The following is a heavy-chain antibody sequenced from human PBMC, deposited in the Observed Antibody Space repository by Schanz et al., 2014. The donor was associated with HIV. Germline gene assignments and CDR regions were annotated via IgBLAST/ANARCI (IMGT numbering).Heavy chain of an antibody. CDR2: ISHSGIT. D-gene: IGHD2-15*01. CDR1: GGSISSGDYS. J-gene: IGHJ4*02. V-gene: IGHV4-30-2*01. Sequence: QLQLQESGSGLVKPSQTLSLTCAVSGGSISSGDYSWSWIRQPPGKGLEWIGYISHSGITYYSPSLKRRVTISIGRPSNQFSLKLSSVTAADTAVYYCARVTVVEALYYFDYWGQGTLVTVSS. CDR3: ARVTVVEALYYFDY.